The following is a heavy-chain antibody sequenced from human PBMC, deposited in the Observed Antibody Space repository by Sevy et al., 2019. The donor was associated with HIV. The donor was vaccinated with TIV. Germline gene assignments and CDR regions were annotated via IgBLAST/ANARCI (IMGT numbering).Heavy chain of an antibody. Sequence: ASVNVSCKASGYNLNNYYMHWVRQAPGQGLEWMGLINPSGGSTSYAQKFQGRVTMTRDTSTRTLHMELSSLRSEDTAVYYCARVYYYDYSGPGYWGQGTLVTVSS. V-gene: IGHV1-46*02. CDR1: GYNLNNYY. J-gene: IGHJ4*02. D-gene: IGHD3-22*01. CDR3: ARVYYYDYSGPGY. CDR2: INPSGGST.